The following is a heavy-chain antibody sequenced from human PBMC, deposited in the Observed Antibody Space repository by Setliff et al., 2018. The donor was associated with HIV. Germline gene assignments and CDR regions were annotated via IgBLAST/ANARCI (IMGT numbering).Heavy chain of an antibody. Sequence: PSETLSLTCGVDAWSLSGYFWVWVRQSPGRGLEWIGEINYAGVANYSPSLKSRVTMSVDTSKNQFSLILTSVTAADTAVYYCARSSRVNCGGDCYLFDYWGQGTPVTVSS. J-gene: IGHJ4*02. D-gene: IGHD2-21*02. V-gene: IGHV4-34*10. CDR2: INYAGVA. CDR1: AWSLSGYF. CDR3: ARSSRVNCGGDCYLFDY.